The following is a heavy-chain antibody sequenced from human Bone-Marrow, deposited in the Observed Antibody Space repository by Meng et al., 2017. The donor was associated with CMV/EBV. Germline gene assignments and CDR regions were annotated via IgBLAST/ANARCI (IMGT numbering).Heavy chain of an antibody. CDR1: GYTFTGYY. V-gene: IGHV1-2*02. D-gene: IGHD3-22*01. J-gene: IGHJ3*02. CDR3: ARESYDSSGSPIGDAFDI. CDR2: INPNSGGT. Sequence: ASVKVSCKASGYTFTGYYMHWVRQAPGQGLEWMGWINPNSGGTNYAQKFQGRVTMTRDTSISTAYVELSRLRSDDTAVYYCARESYDSSGSPIGDAFDIWGQGTMVTVSS.